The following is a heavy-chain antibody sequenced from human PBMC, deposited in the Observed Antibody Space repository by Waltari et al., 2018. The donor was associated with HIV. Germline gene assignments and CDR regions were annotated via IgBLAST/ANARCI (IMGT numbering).Heavy chain of an antibody. D-gene: IGHD6-13*01. J-gene: IGHJ1*01. CDR1: GYTFTSSD. CDR3: ARGRIGRQQLVLGYFQH. CDR2: MNPNSGNT. V-gene: IGHV1-8*01. Sequence: QVQLVQSGAEVKTPGASVKVSCKASGYTFTSSDINWVRQATGQGLEWMGWMNPNSGNTGYAQKVQGRVTMTRNTSISTAYMELSSLRSEDTAVYYCARGRIGRQQLVLGYFQHWGQGTLVTVSS.